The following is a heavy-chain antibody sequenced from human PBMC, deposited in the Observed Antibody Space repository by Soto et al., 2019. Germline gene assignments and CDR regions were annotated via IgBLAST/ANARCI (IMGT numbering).Heavy chain of an antibody. CDR1: GFTFYSHW. D-gene: IGHD3-22*01. Sequence: PGGSLRLSCAASGFTFYSHWMSWVRQAPGKGLEWVANIKQDGSEKYYVDSVKGRFTISRDNAKNSLYLQMNSLRAEDTAVYFCARTLYYYVSSGFYVEAFDIWGQGTLVAVSS. J-gene: IGHJ3*02. V-gene: IGHV3-7*01. CDR3: ARTLYYYVSSGFYVEAFDI. CDR2: IKQDGSEK.